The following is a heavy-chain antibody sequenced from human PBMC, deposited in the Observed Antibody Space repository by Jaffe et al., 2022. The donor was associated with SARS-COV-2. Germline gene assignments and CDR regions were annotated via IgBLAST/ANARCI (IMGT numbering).Heavy chain of an antibody. CDR3: ARAPHTGVFDY. D-gene: IGHD2-2*02. J-gene: IGHJ4*02. V-gene: IGHV4-34*01. CDR2: INHSGST. Sequence: QVQLQQWGAGLLKPSETLSLTCAVYGGSFSGYYWSWIRQPPGKGLEWIGEINHSGSTNYNPSLKSRVTISVDTSKNQFSLKLSSVTAADTAVYYCARAPHTGVFDYWGQGTLVTVSS. CDR1: GGSFSGYY.